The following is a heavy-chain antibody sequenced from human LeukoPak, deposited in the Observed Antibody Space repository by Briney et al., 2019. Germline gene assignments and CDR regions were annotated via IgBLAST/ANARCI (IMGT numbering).Heavy chain of an antibody. J-gene: IGHJ4*02. CDR2: IYYSGST. Sequence: SETLSLTCTVSGVSVSSGSYYWSWIRQPPGKGLEWIGYIYYSGSTNYNPSLKSRVTVSVDTSKNQFSLKLSSVTAADTAVYYCATNYYGSASFDYWGQGTLVTVSS. V-gene: IGHV4-61*01. CDR3: ATNYYGSASFDY. D-gene: IGHD3-10*01. CDR1: GVSVSSGSYY.